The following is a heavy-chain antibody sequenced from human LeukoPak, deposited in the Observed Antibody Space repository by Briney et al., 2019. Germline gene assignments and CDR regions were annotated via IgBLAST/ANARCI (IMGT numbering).Heavy chain of an antibody. D-gene: IGHD3-22*01. CDR2: INPSGGST. CDR1: GYTFTSYG. Sequence: ASVKVSCKASGYTFTSYGISWVRQAPGQGLEWMGIINPSGGSTSYAQKFQGRVTMTRDTSTSTVYMELSSLRSEDTAVYYCARDRGDSSGYYPPPFDYWGQGTLVTVSS. J-gene: IGHJ4*02. V-gene: IGHV1-46*01. CDR3: ARDRGDSSGYYPPPFDY.